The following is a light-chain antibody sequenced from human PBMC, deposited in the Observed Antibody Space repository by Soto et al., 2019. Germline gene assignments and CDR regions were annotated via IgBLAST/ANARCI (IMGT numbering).Light chain of an antibody. Sequence: DIVLTQYTCTLSQTPGERATVSCRASQSVFSSLAWYQQKPGQAPRLLIYGAATRATGIPARFSGSGSGTEFTLTISSLQSEDFAVYYCQQYHNWPAFGQGTKVDIK. V-gene: IGKV3-15*01. CDR1: QSVFSS. CDR3: QQYHNWPA. J-gene: IGKJ1*01. CDR2: GAA.